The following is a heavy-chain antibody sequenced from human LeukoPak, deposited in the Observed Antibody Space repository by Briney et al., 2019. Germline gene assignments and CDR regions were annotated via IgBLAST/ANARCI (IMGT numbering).Heavy chain of an antibody. J-gene: IGHJ4*02. CDR1: GFNFRDYS. D-gene: IGHD6-13*01. CDR2: ISGTSSYM. CDR3: ARDMTITGADDY. V-gene: IGHV3-21*01. Sequence: GGSLRLSCVAYGFNFRDYSMNWVRQAPGKGLDWVSGISGTSSYMYYGDSVKGRFTVSRDNAKNSLYLQMDSLRAEDTAIYYCARDMTITGADDYWGQGTLVTVSS.